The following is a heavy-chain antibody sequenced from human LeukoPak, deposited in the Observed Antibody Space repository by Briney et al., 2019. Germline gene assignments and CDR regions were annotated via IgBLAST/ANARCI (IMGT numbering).Heavy chain of an antibody. CDR1: GLTVSTNH. CDR3: ARDGAAGGHGVPHT. Sequence: GGSLRLSCAASGLTVSTNHMSWVRQAPGKGLECVSVIYSGGGIYYADSVKGRFTISRDNSKNTLDLQMNSLRAEDTAVYYCARDGAAGGHGVPHTWGQGTLVTVSS. J-gene: IGHJ5*02. CDR2: IYSGGGI. V-gene: IGHV3-53*01. D-gene: IGHD4-17*01.